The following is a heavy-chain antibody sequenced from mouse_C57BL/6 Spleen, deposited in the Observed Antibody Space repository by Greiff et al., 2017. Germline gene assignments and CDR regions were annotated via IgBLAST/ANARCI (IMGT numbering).Heavy chain of an antibody. CDR3: ARYITAQATGAMDD. D-gene: IGHD3-2*02. V-gene: IGHV7-3*01. J-gene: IGHJ4*01. Sequence: EVQRVESGGGLVQPGGSLSLSCAASGFTFTDYYLSWVRQPPGKALEWLGFIRNKANGYTTDYSASVKGRLTISRDNSQSILYLQMKALRAEDSATYYCARYITAQATGAMDDWGQGTSVTVSS. CDR2: IRNKANGYTT. CDR1: GFTFTDYY.